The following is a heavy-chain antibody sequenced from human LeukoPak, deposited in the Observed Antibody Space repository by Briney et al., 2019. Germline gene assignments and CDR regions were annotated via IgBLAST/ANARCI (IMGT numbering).Heavy chain of an antibody. Sequence: GASVKVSCKASGGTFSSYAISWVRQAPGQGLEWMGGIIPIFGTANYAQKFQGRVTITADESTSTAYMELSSLRSEDTAVHYCARDWYYYDSSGYYYALRYWGQGTLVTVSS. CDR2: IIPIFGTA. J-gene: IGHJ4*02. V-gene: IGHV1-69*13. CDR1: GGTFSSYA. D-gene: IGHD3-22*01. CDR3: ARDWYYYDSSGYYYALRY.